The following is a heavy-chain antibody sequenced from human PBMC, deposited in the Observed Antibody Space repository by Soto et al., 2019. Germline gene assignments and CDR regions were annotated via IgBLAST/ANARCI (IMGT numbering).Heavy chain of an antibody. CDR1: GFTFSDYY. CDR2: ISSSSRYT. J-gene: IGHJ4*02. V-gene: IGHV3-11*06. D-gene: IGHD3-16*01. CDR3: ARDPIWGGGGSSDY. Sequence: QVQLVESGGGLVKPGGSMRLSCAASGFTFSDYYMSWIRKAPGKWLEWVSYISSSSRYTNYGVSVKGRFTISRDNANNSLYLQINSRRAEDTAVYYCARDPIWGGGGSSDYWGQGTLVTVSS.